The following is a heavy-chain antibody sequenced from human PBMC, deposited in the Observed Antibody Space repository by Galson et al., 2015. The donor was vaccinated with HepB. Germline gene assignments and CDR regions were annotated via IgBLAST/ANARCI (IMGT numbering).Heavy chain of an antibody. V-gene: IGHV1-46*01. J-gene: IGHJ3*02. Sequence: SVKVSCKASGYTFTTYYMHWVRQAPGQGLEWMGIINPIGGSTIYSQKFQGRVTMTRDTSTGTVSMELISLISEDTAIYYCARNFYFDLWSPPDIWGQGTMVTVSS. D-gene: IGHD3-3*01. CDR2: INPIGGST. CDR3: ARNFYFDLWSPPDI. CDR1: GYTFTTYY.